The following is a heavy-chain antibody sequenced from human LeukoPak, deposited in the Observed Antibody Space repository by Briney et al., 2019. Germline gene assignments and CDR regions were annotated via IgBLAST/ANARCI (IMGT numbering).Heavy chain of an antibody. Sequence: ASVKVSCKVSGYTLTELSIHWVRQAPGKGLEWMGGFDPEDGDAIYAQSFQGRVTMTEDTSTDTPYMELRSLRSEDTAVYYCTTRHSGSWFGAFDIWGQRTMVTVSS. CDR1: GYTLTELS. CDR3: TTRHSGSWFGAFDI. V-gene: IGHV1-24*01. D-gene: IGHD1-26*01. CDR2: FDPEDGDA. J-gene: IGHJ3*02.